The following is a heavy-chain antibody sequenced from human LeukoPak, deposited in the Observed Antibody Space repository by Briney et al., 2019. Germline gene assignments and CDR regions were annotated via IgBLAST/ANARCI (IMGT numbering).Heavy chain of an antibody. Sequence: SETLSLTCTVSGGSISSSSYYWGWIRQPPGKGLEWIGSIYYSGSTYYNPSLKSRVTISVDASKNQFSLKLSSVTAADTAVYYCARLASSWSNFDYWGLGTLVTVSS. D-gene: IGHD6-13*01. CDR1: GGSISSSSYY. CDR3: ARLASSWSNFDY. J-gene: IGHJ4*02. CDR2: IYYSGST. V-gene: IGHV4-39*01.